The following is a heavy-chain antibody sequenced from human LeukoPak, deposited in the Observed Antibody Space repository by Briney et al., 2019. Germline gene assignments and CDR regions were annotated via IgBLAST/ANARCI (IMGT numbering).Heavy chain of an antibody. J-gene: IGHJ4*02. V-gene: IGHV3-48*03. D-gene: IGHD3-3*01. CDR1: GFTFSRYE. Sequence: GGSLRLSCAASGFTFSRYEMNWVRQAPGKGLEWVSYISSSGSSIYYADSVKGRFTISRDNAKNLLFLQMNSLGAEDTAIYHCARSLFPFFDYWGQGSLVTVSS. CDR2: ISSSGSSI. CDR3: ARSLFPFFDY.